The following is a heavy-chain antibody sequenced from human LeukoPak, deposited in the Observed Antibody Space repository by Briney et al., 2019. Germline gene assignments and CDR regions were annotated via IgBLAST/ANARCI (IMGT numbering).Heavy chain of an antibody. CDR2: INPSGGST. D-gene: IGHD6-19*01. CDR1: GYTFTSYY. V-gene: IGHV1-46*01. CDR3: LMGYSSGWDAFDI. Sequence: GASVKVSCKASGYTFTSYYMHWVRQAPGQGLEWMGIINPSGGSTSYAQKFQGRVTMTRDMSTSTVYMELSSLRSEDTAVYYCLMGYSSGWDAFDIWGQGTMVTVSS. J-gene: IGHJ3*02.